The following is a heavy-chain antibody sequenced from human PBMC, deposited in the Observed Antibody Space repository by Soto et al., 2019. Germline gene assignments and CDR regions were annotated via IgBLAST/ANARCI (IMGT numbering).Heavy chain of an antibody. CDR3: ARRYGASFDY. V-gene: IGHV4-59*01. J-gene: IGHJ4*02. CDR2: IYYSGST. CDR1: GGSISSYY. D-gene: IGHD4-17*01. Sequence: QVQLQESGPGLVKPSETLSLTCTVSGGSISSYYWSWIRQPPGKGLEWIGYIYYSGSTNYNPSLXSXVXTXXDTSKTQFALKLSSVTAADTAVYYCARRYGASFDYWGQGTLVTVSS.